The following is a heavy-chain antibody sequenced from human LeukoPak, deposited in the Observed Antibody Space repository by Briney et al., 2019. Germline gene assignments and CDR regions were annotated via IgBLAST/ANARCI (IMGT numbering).Heavy chain of an antibody. CDR1: GGTFTNYP. D-gene: IGHD1-1*01. J-gene: IGHJ5*02. V-gene: IGHV1-69*13. CDR3: ARGPEIVVTGTTFGAYKWFDP. Sequence: ASVKVSCKTSGGTFTNYPISWVRQAPGQGLEWLGGIMPILCTAHYVEKFRGRVTITADESTNTVFLEMRSLKSDDTVVYYCARGPEIVVTGTTFGAYKWFDPWGQGTLLTVSS. CDR2: IMPILCTA.